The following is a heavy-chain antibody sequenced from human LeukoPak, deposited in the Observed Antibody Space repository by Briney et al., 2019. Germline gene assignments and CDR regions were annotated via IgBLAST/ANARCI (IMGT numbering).Heavy chain of an antibody. D-gene: IGHD1-26*01. CDR1: GFTVSDNY. CDR3: ARIEWERLGRAFDI. V-gene: IGHV3-53*01. CDR2: IYSAGAT. Sequence: GGSLRLSCAASGFTVSDNYMTWVRQAPGKGLEWVSSIYSAGATHYAESVKGRFTISRDNSKNTLYLQMNSLRAEDMAVYYCARIEWERLGRAFDIWGQGTMVTVSS. J-gene: IGHJ3*02.